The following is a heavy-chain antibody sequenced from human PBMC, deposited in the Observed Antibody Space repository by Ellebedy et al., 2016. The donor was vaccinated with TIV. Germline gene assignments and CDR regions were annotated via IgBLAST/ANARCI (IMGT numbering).Heavy chain of an antibody. J-gene: IGHJ4*02. D-gene: IGHD2-2*01. CDR3: AILVVLSPAAYFDY. CDR1: GDSIGSSDC. V-gene: IGHV4-4*02. Sequence: MPSETLSLTCAVSGDSIGSSDCWSWVRQPPGKGLEWIGDIYHTGSTTYNPSLKSRVAMSVDKSKNQFSLRVTSVTAADTAVYYCAILVVLSPAAYFDYWGQGTLVTVSS. CDR2: IYHTGST.